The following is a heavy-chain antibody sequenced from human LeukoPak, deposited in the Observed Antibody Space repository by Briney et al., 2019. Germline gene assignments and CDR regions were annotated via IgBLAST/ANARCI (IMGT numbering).Heavy chain of an antibody. CDR3: ARVEVEYCGGDCSGGSRLWYFDL. CDR2: ISAYNGNT. CDR1: GYTFTSYG. J-gene: IGHJ2*01. Sequence: ASVKVSCKASGYTFTSYGISWVRQAPGQGLEWMGWISAYNGNTNYAQKPQGRVTMTTDTSTSTAYMELRSLRSDDTAVYYCARVEVEYCGGDCSGGSRLWYFDLWGRGTLVTVSS. D-gene: IGHD2-21*02. V-gene: IGHV1-18*01.